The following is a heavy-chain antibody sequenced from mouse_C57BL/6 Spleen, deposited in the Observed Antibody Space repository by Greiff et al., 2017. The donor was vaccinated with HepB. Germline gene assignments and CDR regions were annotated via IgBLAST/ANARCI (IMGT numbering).Heavy chain of an antibody. Sequence: EVQLQQSGPELVKPGASVKISCKASGYSFTDYNMNWVKQSNGKSLEWIGVITPNYGTTSYNQKFKGKATLTVAQSSSTAYMQLNSLTSEDSAVYNGARSNRAWFAYWGQGTLVTVSA. CDR3: ARSNRAWFAY. V-gene: IGHV1-39*01. CDR1: GYSFTDYN. D-gene: IGHD2-14*01. J-gene: IGHJ3*01. CDR2: ITPNYGTT.